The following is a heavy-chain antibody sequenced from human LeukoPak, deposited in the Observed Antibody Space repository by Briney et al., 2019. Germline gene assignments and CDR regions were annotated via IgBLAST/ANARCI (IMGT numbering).Heavy chain of an antibody. CDR1: GFTVTTNY. Sequence: GGSLRLSCAASGFTVTTNYMTWVRQAPGKGLEWVSIIYSGGYTDYADSVKGRFTISRDNSKNTLDLQMNSLRAEDTAVYYCARRLEYSGSKGVFDYWGQGTLVTVSS. V-gene: IGHV3-66*01. CDR2: IYSGGYT. J-gene: IGHJ4*02. D-gene: IGHD1-26*01. CDR3: ARRLEYSGSKGVFDY.